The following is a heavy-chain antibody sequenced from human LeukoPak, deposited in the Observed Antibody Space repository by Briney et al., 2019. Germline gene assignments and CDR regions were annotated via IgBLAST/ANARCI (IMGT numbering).Heavy chain of an antibody. V-gene: IGHV4-59*08. Sequence: PSETLSLTCSVSGGSISSYYWSWIRQPPGKGLEWMGYIYYSGSTNYNPSLKSRVTISVDTANNQFSLKLSSVPAEDTAVYYCARRYYYSDSSGYSPFDYWGQGTLVTVSS. CDR2: IYYSGST. CDR3: ARRYYYSDSSGYSPFDY. J-gene: IGHJ4*02. D-gene: IGHD3-22*01. CDR1: GGSISSYY.